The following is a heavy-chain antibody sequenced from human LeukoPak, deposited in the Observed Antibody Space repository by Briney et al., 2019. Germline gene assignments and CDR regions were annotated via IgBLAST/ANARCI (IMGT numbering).Heavy chain of an antibody. J-gene: IGHJ5*02. V-gene: IGHV1-3*01. Sequence: GASVKVSCKASGYTFTSYAMHWVRQAPGQRLEWMGSINAGNGNTKYSQKFQGRVTITRDTSASTAYMELSSLRSEDTAVYYCARIGITMVRGVMNWFDPWGQGTLVTVSS. D-gene: IGHD3-10*01. CDR2: INAGNGNT. CDR1: GYTFTSYA. CDR3: ARIGITMVRGVMNWFDP.